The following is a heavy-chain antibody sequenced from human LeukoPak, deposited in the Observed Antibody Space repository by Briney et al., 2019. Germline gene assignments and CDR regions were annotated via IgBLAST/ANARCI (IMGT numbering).Heavy chain of an antibody. CDR2: ISADGNGK. J-gene: IGHJ4*02. CDR3: TTKVIRGNSGDDYDD. D-gene: IGHD5-12*01. Sequence: GGSLRLSCAASGVTFRSYGMHWVRQAPGKGLEWVALISADGNGKLYGEAVGGRFTVSRDDSKSTLYLQINSLRAKDTAVYYCTTKVIRGNSGDDYDDWGQGTLVTVSS. V-gene: IGHV3-30*03. CDR1: GVTFRSYG.